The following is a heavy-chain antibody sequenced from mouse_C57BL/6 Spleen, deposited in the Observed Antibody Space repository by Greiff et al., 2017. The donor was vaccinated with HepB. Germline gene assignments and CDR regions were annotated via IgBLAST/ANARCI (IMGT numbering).Heavy chain of an antibody. CDR1: GYTFTSYW. Sequence: VQLQQSGAELVMPGASVKLSCKASGYTFTSYWMHWVKQRPGQGLEWIGEIDPSDSYTNYNQKFKGKSTLTVDKSSSTAYMQLSSLTSEDSAVYYCAMYDDYDGAFAYWGQGTLVTVSA. CDR2: IDPSDSYT. CDR3: AMYDDYDGAFAY. V-gene: IGHV1-69*01. D-gene: IGHD2-4*01. J-gene: IGHJ3*01.